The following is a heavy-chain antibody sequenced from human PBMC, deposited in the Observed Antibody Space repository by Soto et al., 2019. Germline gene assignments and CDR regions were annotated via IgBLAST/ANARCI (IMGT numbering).Heavy chain of an antibody. Sequence: SVKVSCKASGGTFSSYAISWVRQAPGQGLEWMGGIIPIFGTANYAQKFQGRVTITADESTSTAYMELSSLRSEDTAVYYFGYGALNSPYYYYYYGMDVWGQGTTVTVSS. CDR3: GYGALNSPYYYYYYGMDV. J-gene: IGHJ6*02. CDR2: IIPIFGTA. CDR1: GGTFSSYA. V-gene: IGHV1-69*13. D-gene: IGHD4-17*01.